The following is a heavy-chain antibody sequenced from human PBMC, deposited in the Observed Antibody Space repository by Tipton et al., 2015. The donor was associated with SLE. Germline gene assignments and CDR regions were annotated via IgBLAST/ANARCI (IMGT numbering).Heavy chain of an antibody. CDR1: GFTFSNYA. CDR3: VKGASTGWYRPSDF. J-gene: IGHJ4*02. D-gene: IGHD6-19*01. CDR2: ISYDGSNK. V-gene: IGHV3-30*04. Sequence: QVQLVQSGGGVVQPGRSLRLSCAASGFTFSNYAMHWVRQAPGKGLEWVALISYDGSNKYYVDSVKGRFTISRDNSKNTVDLQMNSLRREDTAVYYCVKGASTGWYRPSDFWGQGTLVTVSS.